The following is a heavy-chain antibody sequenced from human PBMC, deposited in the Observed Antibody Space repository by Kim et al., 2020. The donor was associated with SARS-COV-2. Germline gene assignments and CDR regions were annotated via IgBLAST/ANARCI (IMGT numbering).Heavy chain of an antibody. CDR3: ARDLRGCGGDCYSFDI. Sequence: GGSLRLSCAASGFTFSSYNMNWVRQAPGKGLEWVSSISSSSTYIYYADSVKGRFTISRDNAKNSLYLQMNSLRAEDMAVYYCARDLRGCGGDCYSFDIWG. J-gene: IGHJ3*02. CDR1: GFTFSSYN. CDR2: ISSSSTYI. V-gene: IGHV3-21*01. D-gene: IGHD2-21*02.